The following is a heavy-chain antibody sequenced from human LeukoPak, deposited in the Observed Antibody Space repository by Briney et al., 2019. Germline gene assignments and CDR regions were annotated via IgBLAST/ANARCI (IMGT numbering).Heavy chain of an antibody. CDR1: GGPISSYY. Sequence: SETLSLTCTVSGGPISSYYWSWIRQPPGKGLEWIGYIYYSGSTNYNPSLKSRVTISVDTSKNQFSLKLSSVTAADTAVYYCARALVVAASGGNWFDPWGQGTLVTVSS. V-gene: IGHV4-59*01. CDR3: ARALVVAASGGNWFDP. J-gene: IGHJ5*02. D-gene: IGHD2-15*01. CDR2: IYYSGST.